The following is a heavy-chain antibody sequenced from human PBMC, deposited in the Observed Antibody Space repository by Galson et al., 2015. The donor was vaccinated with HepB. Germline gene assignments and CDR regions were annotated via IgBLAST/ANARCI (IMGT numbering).Heavy chain of an antibody. Sequence: SVKVSCKASGYTFTSYAMHWVRQAPGQRLEWMGWINAGNGNTKYSQKFQGRVTITRDTSASTAYMELSSLRSEDTAVYYCARGRSGWHEYFQHWGQGTLVTVSS. V-gene: IGHV1-3*01. CDR1: GYTFTSYA. D-gene: IGHD6-19*01. CDR3: ARGRSGWHEYFQH. J-gene: IGHJ1*01. CDR2: INAGNGNT.